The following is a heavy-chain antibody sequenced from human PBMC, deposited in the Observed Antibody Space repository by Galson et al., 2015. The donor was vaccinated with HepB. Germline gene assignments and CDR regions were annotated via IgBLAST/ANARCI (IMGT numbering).Heavy chain of an antibody. J-gene: IGHJ4*02. V-gene: IGHV1-18*04. CDR1: GYTFTSYG. Sequence: SVKVSCKASGYTFTSYGISWVRQAPGQGLEWMGWISAYNGNTNYAQKLQGRVTMTTDTSTSTAYMELRSLRSDDTAVYYCARDREYSGYDLFLVSGYYSVYFDYWGQGTLVTVSS. CDR2: ISAYNGNT. D-gene: IGHD5-12*01. CDR3: ARDREYSGYDLFLVSGYYSVYFDY.